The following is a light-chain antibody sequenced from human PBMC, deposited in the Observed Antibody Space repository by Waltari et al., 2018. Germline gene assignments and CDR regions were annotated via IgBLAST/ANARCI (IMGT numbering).Light chain of an antibody. CDR2: WAS. V-gene: IGKV2-28*01. Sequence: DIVMTQSPLSLPVTPGEPASISCRSSESLLHSNGYTYLDWYLQKPGQSPHLLIYWASNRASGVPDRFSGSGSGTDCTLKISRVEAEDVGVYYCMQTLQTPYTFGQGTKLEIK. J-gene: IGKJ2*01. CDR3: MQTLQTPYT. CDR1: ESLLHSNGYTY.